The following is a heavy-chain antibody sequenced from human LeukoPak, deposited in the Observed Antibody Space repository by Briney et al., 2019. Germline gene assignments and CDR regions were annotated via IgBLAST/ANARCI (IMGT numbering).Heavy chain of an antibody. CDR1: GFTFSSYW. V-gene: IGHV3-7*01. J-gene: IGHJ4*02. D-gene: IGHD2-21*02. CDR2: IKQDGSEK. Sequence: PGGSLRLSCAASGFTFSSYWMSWVRQAPGKGLEWVANIKQDGSEKYYVDSVKGRFTISRDNAKNSLYLQMNSLRAEDTAVYYCARLSCGGDCPSGYWGQGTLVTVSS. CDR3: ARLSCGGDCPSGY.